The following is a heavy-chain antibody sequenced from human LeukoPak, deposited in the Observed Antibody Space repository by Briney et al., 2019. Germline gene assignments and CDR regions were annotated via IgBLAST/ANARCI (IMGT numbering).Heavy chain of an antibody. V-gene: IGHV4-4*07. J-gene: IGHJ4*02. Sequence: SETLSLTCTVSGGSTTDYFWSWIRQPAGKGLEWIGRIYSSGSTNYNASLKSRVTMSVDTYKNQFSLKLSFVTAADTAVYYCAREVSARDGSLGRPFDYWGQGTLVTVSS. CDR2: IYSSGST. CDR3: AREVSARDGSLGRPFDY. D-gene: IGHD5-24*01. CDR1: GGSTTDYF.